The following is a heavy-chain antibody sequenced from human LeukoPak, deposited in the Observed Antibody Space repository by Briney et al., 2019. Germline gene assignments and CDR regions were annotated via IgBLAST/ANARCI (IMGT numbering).Heavy chain of an antibody. Sequence: PGGSLRLSCAASGFTVSSNYMSWVRQAPGKGLEWVSVIYSGGSTYYADSVKGRFTISRDNSKNTLYLQMNSLRAEDTAVYYCARDYYDFWSGRIDYMDVWGKGTTVTVSS. CDR3: ARDYYDFWSGRIDYMDV. D-gene: IGHD3-3*01. V-gene: IGHV3-53*01. J-gene: IGHJ6*03. CDR1: GFTVSSNY. CDR2: IYSGGST.